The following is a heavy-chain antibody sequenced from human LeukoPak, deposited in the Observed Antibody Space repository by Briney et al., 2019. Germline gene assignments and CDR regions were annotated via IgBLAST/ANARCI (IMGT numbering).Heavy chain of an antibody. J-gene: IGHJ6*03. V-gene: IGHV4-59*01. D-gene: IGHD5-12*01. CDR1: GGSISSYY. Sequence: SETLSLTCTVSGGSISSYYWSWIRQPPGKGLERIGDIYFSGSTNYHPSLKSRLTISVDTSKNQFSQRLSSVTAAGTPVYYCARTTEAHSWLPRYYSYYMDVWGKGTTVSVPS. CDR2: IYFSGST. CDR3: ARTTEAHSWLPRYYSYYMDV.